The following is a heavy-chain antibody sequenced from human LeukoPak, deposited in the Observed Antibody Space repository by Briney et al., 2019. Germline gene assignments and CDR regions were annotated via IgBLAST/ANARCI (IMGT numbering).Heavy chain of an antibody. CDR1: GFTFSTYG. D-gene: IGHD3-10*01. CDR2: IRNDGTIR. CDR3: ARAFYGSGRGYWFDP. Sequence: GGSLRLSCAASGFTFSTYGMHWVRQAPGKGLEWVAFIRNDGTIRYYADSVKGRFTISRDNSKNTLYLQMNSLRAEDTAVYYCARAFYGSGRGYWFDPWGQGTLVTVSS. V-gene: IGHV3-30*02. J-gene: IGHJ5*02.